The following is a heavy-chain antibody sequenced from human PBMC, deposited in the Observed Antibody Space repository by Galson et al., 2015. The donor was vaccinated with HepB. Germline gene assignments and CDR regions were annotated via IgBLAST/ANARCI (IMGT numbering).Heavy chain of an antibody. V-gene: IGHV3-21*01. J-gene: IGHJ2*01. D-gene: IGHD6-13*01. Sequence: SLRLSCAASSFTFSSYSINGVHQAPVERLERVSSISHSSRYIYYADSVPGRSTISRYNAKNSLHRQMNSLRAEDTDVYYCARKEYSSSWYKVGWYFDCWGRGTLVTVSS. CDR2: ISHSSRYI. CDR3: ARKEYSSSWYKVGWYFDC. CDR1: SFTFSSYS.